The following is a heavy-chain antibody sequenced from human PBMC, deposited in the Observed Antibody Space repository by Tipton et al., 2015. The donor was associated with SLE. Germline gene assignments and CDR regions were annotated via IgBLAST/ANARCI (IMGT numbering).Heavy chain of an antibody. J-gene: IGHJ4*02. CDR2: ISSTSSYI. D-gene: IGHD3-3*01. CDR1: GFTFSSYS. V-gene: IGHV3-21*03. Sequence: SLRLSCAASGFTFSSYSMNWVRQAPGKGLEWVSSISSTSSYIYYADSVKGRFTISRDNAKNSLYLQMNSLRAEDTAVYYCARGFWSGYYTGDDYFDYWGQGTLVTVSS. CDR3: ARGFWSGYYTGDDYFDY.